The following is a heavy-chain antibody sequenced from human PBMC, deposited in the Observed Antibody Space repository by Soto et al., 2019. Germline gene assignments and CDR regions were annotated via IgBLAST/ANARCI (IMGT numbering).Heavy chain of an antibody. CDR2: IIPIFGTA. D-gene: IGHD3-22*01. CDR3: ARVTYYDSSGYATLLCAFDI. Sequence: QVQLVQSGAEVKKPGSSVKVSCKASGGTFSSYAISWVRQAPGQGLEWMGGIIPIFGTANSAQNFQGRVSITADDSRSTPYMELSSLRSDDTTVYYCARVTYYDSSGYATLLCAFDIWGQGTMVTVSS. V-gene: IGHV1-69*01. CDR1: GGTFSSYA. J-gene: IGHJ3*02.